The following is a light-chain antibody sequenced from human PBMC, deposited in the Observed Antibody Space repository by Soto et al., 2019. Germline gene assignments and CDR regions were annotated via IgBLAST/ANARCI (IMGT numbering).Light chain of an antibody. CDR1: QSVSSY. CDR2: DAS. CDR3: QQRSNWPRT. V-gene: IGKV3-11*01. J-gene: IGKJ1*01. Sequence: EIVLTQSPATLSLSPGERATLSCRASQSVSSYLAWYQQKPGQAPRLLIYDASNRATGIPARFSGSGSGTDFTLTIGSLEPEDFAVYYCQQRSNWPRTFGQGTKVEIK.